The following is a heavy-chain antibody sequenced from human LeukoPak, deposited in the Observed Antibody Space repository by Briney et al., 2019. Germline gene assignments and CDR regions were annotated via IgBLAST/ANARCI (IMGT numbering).Heavy chain of an antibody. D-gene: IGHD3-10*01. Sequence: ASVKVSCKASGYTFTGYYMHWVRQAPGQGLEWMGRINPNSGGTSYAQRFQGRVTMTRDTSISTAYMELSRLRSDDTAVYYCARDHYGYSSGSGFDCWGQGILVTVSS. V-gene: IGHV1-2*06. J-gene: IGHJ4*02. CDR1: GYTFTGYY. CDR3: ARDHYGYSSGSGFDC. CDR2: INPNSGGT.